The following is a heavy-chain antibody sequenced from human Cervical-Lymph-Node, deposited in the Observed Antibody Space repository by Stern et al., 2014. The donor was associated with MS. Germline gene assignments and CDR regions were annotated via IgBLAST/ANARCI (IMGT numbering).Heavy chain of an antibody. J-gene: IGHJ6*02. D-gene: IGHD6-6*01. CDR1: GGSINSGNRY. CDR2: VTHSGHT. V-gene: IGHV4-39*01. Sequence: QVQLQESGPGLVKPSQTLSLTCSVSGGSINSGNRYWSWIRQPPGKGLEWIGSVTHSGHTFNSPSLQSRVTMSVETSQNRVSLRLLSVTAADTAVYFCARDLSSVMDVWGQGTTVTVSS. CDR3: ARDLSSVMDV.